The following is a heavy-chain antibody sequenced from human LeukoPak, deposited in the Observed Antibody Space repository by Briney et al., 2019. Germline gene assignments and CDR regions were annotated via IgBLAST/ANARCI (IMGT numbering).Heavy chain of an antibody. D-gene: IGHD3-10*01. CDR3: ARDRRISGWYFDL. CDR1: GFTFSSYG. CDR2: ISYDGSNK. Sequence: GRSLRLSCAASGFTFSSYGMHWVRQAPGKGLEWVAVISYDGSNKYYADSVKGRFTISRDNSKNTLYLQMNSLRAEDTAVYYCARDRRISGWYFDLWGRGTLVIVSS. J-gene: IGHJ2*01. V-gene: IGHV3-30*03.